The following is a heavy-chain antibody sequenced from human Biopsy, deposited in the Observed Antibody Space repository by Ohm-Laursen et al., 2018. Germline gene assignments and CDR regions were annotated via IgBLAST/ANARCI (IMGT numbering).Heavy chain of an antibody. Sequence: GSSVKASCKASGGTFSSYAISWVRQAPGQGLEWMGWISTYNDDTNIAQKFQGRVSMTTDTSTRTAYMELRSLRSGDTAIYFCARDPGYDFWSGSDPFDIWGQGTLVTVS. CDR2: ISTYNDDT. D-gene: IGHD3-3*01. J-gene: IGHJ3*02. V-gene: IGHV1-18*01. CDR3: ARDPGYDFWSGSDPFDI. CDR1: GGTFSSYA.